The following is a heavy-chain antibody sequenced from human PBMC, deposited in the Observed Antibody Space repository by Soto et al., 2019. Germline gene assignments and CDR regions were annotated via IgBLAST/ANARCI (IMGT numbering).Heavy chain of an antibody. CDR2: ITYDGSLQ. CDR3: VSDRGYGHASVPYS. D-gene: IGHD5-18*01. Sequence: QAQLVESGGGVVQPGRSLRLSCAASGFAFSSYGMHWVRQAPGTGLEWVAVITYDGSLQHNADSVKGRFTMSRDNSKNMVLLQMSSLRAEDTAVYYCVSDRGYGHASVPYSWGQGTLVSVSS. J-gene: IGHJ4*02. V-gene: IGHV3-30*03. CDR1: GFAFSSYG.